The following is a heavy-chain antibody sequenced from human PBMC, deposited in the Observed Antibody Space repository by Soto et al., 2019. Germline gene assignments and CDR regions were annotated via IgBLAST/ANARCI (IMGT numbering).Heavy chain of an antibody. CDR3: ATEMGATQGPFDN. J-gene: IGHJ4*02. V-gene: IGHV3-23*01. Sequence: PGGSLRLSCVVSVVPFGANDMSWVRQAPGKGLEWVSGLSNTGRRTSYADSVKGRFNISRDNSENTVYLQMNSPRVEDTAVYYCATEMGATQGPFDNWGQGTLVTVSS. D-gene: IGHD1-26*01. CDR1: VVPFGAND. CDR2: LSNTGRRT.